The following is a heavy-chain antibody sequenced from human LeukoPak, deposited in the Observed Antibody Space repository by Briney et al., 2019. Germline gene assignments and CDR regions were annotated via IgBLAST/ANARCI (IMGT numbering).Heavy chain of an antibody. Sequence: GGSLRLSCAASGFSVRDFWMAWVRQAPGKGLEWVAHIKEDRTADYYVDSVKGRFSISKDDGKNSLHLQMNSLRVEDTAVYYCVRGGWELDYWCQGTLVTVSS. CDR3: VRGGWELDY. CDR1: GFSVRDFW. CDR2: IKEDRTAD. V-gene: IGHV3-7*01. J-gene: IGHJ4*02. D-gene: IGHD1-1*01.